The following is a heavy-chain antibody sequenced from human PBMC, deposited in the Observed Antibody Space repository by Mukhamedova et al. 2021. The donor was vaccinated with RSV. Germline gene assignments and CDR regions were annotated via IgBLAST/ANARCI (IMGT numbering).Heavy chain of an antibody. V-gene: IGHV3-48*01. D-gene: IGHD6-6*01. Sequence: GLEWVSYISNSSSTTYYAESVKGRFTISRDKAKNSLYLQMNSLRAEDTAVYYCAREYSSSSGRAFDIWGQGTMVT. CDR3: AREYSSSSGRAFDI. J-gene: IGHJ3*02. CDR2: ISNSSSTT.